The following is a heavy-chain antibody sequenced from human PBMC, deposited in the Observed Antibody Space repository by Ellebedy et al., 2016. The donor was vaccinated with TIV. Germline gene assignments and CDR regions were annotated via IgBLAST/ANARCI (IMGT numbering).Heavy chain of an antibody. CDR1: GFTFSSYA. V-gene: IGHV3-30-3*01. CDR3: ARGATYYDILTGYRGFDY. Sequence: GGSLRLXXAASGFTFSSYAMHWVRQAPGKGLEWVAVISYDGSNIYYADSVKGRFTISRDNSKNTLYLQMNSLRAEDTAVYYCARGATYYDILTGYRGFDYWGQGTLVTVSS. CDR2: ISYDGSNI. D-gene: IGHD3-9*01. J-gene: IGHJ4*02.